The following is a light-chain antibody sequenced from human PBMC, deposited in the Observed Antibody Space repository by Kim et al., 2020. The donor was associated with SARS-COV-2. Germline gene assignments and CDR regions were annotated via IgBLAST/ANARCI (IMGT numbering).Light chain of an antibody. V-gene: IGKV1-39*01. Sequence: STSGGDRVTITRRARQSITSHLNWYQQKPGRSPKLLIYAAYNVQSGVTTRFSGSGCGTDLTLNIRSLQPEDCETYLCKQGYSAPYTFGKGTKLE. CDR2: AAY. CDR3: KQGYSAPYT. CDR1: QSITSH. J-gene: IGKJ2*01.